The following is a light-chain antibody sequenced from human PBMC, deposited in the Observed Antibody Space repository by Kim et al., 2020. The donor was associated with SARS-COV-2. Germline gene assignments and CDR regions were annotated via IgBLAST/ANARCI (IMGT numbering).Light chain of an antibody. CDR1: QSVSSN. V-gene: IGKV3-15*01. Sequence: EIEMTHSPATLSVSPGDRVTLSCRASQSVSSNLAWYQQKPGQAPRLLIYVASTRGTGVPARFSGSGAGTEFTLTILSLQPDDFAIYYCEHYKNGPQAFGEGTKVDIK. CDR3: EHYKNGPQA. CDR2: VAS. J-gene: IGKJ1*01.